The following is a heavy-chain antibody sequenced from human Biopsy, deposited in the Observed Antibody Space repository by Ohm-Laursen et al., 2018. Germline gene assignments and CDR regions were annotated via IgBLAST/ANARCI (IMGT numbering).Heavy chain of an antibody. CDR1: GDSINSSY. V-gene: IGHV4-59*08. Sequence: SDTLSLTCTVSGDSINSSYWSWIRQAPGKGLEWIGFISNSGNTNYNPSLKSRVTISADTSKNQFSLRLSSVTAADTAVYYCARHPTHRIQQIDYWGQGTLVTVSS. J-gene: IGHJ4*02. D-gene: IGHD5-18*01. CDR3: ARHPTHRIQQIDY. CDR2: ISNSGNT.